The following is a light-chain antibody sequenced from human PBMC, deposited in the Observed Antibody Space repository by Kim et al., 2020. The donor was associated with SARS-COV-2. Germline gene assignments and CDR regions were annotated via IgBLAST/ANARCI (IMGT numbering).Light chain of an antibody. CDR3: QQYNSYSLT. Sequence: SVGDRVTTTGRASQSISSGLAWYQQKPGKAPKLLIYKASSLESGVPSRFSGSGSGTEFTLTISSLQPDDFATYYCQQYNSYSLTFGGGTKVEIK. V-gene: IGKV1-5*03. CDR1: QSISSG. J-gene: IGKJ4*01. CDR2: KAS.